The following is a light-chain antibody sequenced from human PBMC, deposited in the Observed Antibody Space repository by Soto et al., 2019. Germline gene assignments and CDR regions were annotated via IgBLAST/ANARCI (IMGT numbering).Light chain of an antibody. CDR2: GAS. Sequence: EIVLTQSPGTLSLSPGERATLSCRASQSVSNNYLAWYQQKPGQAPRLLIHGASNRATGIPDRFSGSGSGTDFTLTISRLEPEDFAVYYCQQYCSSPWTFGQGTKVDI. V-gene: IGKV3-20*01. CDR3: QQYCSSPWT. CDR1: QSVSNNY. J-gene: IGKJ1*01.